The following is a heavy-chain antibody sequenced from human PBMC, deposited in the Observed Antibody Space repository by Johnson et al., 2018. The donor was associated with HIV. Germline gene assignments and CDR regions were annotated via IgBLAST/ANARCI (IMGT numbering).Heavy chain of an antibody. CDR2: ISYDGSNK. J-gene: IGHJ3*02. CDR3: AKEVAYCGGDCYSGAFDI. CDR1: GFTFSSYA. V-gene: IGHV3-30-3*02. Sequence: QVQLVESGGGVVQPGRSLKLSCAASGFTFSSYAMHWVRQAPGKGLDWVAVISYDGSNKYYADSLKDRFTISRDNSKNTLYLQMNSLRAEDTALYYCAKEVAYCGGDCYSGAFDIWGQGTMVTVSS. D-gene: IGHD2-21*01.